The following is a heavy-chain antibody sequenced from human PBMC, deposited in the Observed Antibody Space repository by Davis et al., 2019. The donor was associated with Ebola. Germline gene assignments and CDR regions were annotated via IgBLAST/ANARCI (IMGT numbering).Heavy chain of an antibody. CDR2: ISYDGSNK. D-gene: IGHD4-17*01. CDR3: TTLYGDYVGAGYYYGMDV. J-gene: IGHJ6*02. Sequence: GGSLRLSCAASGFTFSRYAMPRVRCAPGTGLNWVAVISYDGSNKYYADSAKGRFTISRDNAKNSLYLQMNSLKTEDTAVYYCTTLYGDYVGAGYYYGMDVWGQGTTVTVSS. V-gene: IGHV3-30-3*01. CDR1: GFTFSRYA.